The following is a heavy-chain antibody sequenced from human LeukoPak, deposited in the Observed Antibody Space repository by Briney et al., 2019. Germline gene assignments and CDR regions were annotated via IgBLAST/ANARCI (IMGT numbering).Heavy chain of an antibody. CDR3: ARVEQQLVRGC. CDR1: GFTFSSYE. V-gene: IGHV3-48*03. CDR2: ISGTGSNR. D-gene: IGHD6-13*01. J-gene: IGHJ4*02. Sequence: GGSLRLSCSASGFTFSSYEMNWVRQAPGKGLEWVSYISGTGSNRYYADSVKGRFTISRDNAKNSLYLQMNSLRAEDTALYYCARVEQQLVRGCWGQGTLVTVSS.